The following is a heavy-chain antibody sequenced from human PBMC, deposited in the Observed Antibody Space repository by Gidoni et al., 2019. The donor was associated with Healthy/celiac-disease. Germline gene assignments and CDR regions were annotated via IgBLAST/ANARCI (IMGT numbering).Heavy chain of an antibody. D-gene: IGHD2-15*01. Sequence: QVQLQESGPGLVKPSQTLSLTCTVSGGSISSGSYYWSWIRQPAGKGLEWIGRIYTSGSTNYNPSLKSRVTISVDTSKNQFSLKLSSVTAADTAVYYCARGGSGGSDYWGQGTLVTVSS. CDR1: GGSISSGSYY. J-gene: IGHJ4*02. CDR2: IYTSGST. V-gene: IGHV4-61*02. CDR3: ARGGSGGSDY.